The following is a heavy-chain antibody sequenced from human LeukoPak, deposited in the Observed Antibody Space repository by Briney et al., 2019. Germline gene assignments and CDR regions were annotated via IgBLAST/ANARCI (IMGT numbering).Heavy chain of an antibody. Sequence: PGGSLRLPCAASGFTFSSYGMHWVRQAPGKGLEWVAVISYDGSNKYYADSVKGRFTISRDNSKNTLYLQMNSLRAEDTAVYYCAKNGGYSGYDLVYWGQGTLVTVSS. CDR1: GFTFSSYG. V-gene: IGHV3-30*18. CDR2: ISYDGSNK. J-gene: IGHJ4*02. CDR3: AKNGGYSGYDLVY. D-gene: IGHD5-12*01.